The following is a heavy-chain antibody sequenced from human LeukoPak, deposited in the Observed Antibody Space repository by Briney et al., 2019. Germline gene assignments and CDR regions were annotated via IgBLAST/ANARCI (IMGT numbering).Heavy chain of an antibody. D-gene: IGHD1-20*01. J-gene: IGHJ3*02. V-gene: IGHV1-2*02. Sequence: ASVKVSCKASGYTFTGYYMHWVRQAPGQRLEWMGWINPNSGGTNYAQKFQGRVTMTRDTSISTAYMELSRLRSDDTAVYYCARDDGITGTDDAFDIWGQGTMVTVSS. CDR2: INPNSGGT. CDR1: GYTFTGYY. CDR3: ARDDGITGTDDAFDI.